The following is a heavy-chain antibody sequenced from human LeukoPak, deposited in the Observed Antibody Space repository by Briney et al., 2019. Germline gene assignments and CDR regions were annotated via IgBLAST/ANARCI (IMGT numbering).Heavy chain of an antibody. D-gene: IGHD2-2*02. CDR2: ISSSGSTI. CDR3: ALWQHPPATAILRVDPYDY. J-gene: IGHJ4*02. Sequence: PGGSLRLSCAASGFTFSSYEMNWVRQAPGKGLEWVSYISSSGSTIYYADSVKGRFTISRDNAKNSLYLQMNSLRAEDTAVYYCALWQHPPATAILRVDPYDYWGQGTLVTVPS. V-gene: IGHV3-48*03. CDR1: GFTFSSYE.